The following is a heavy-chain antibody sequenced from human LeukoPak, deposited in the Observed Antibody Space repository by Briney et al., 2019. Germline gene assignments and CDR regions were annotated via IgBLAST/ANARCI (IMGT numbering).Heavy chain of an antibody. CDR2: MYYSGST. Sequence: SETLSLTCTVSGGSISSYYWSWLRQPPGKGLEWIGYMYYSGSTNYNPSLKSRVTISVDTSKNQFSLKLSSVTAADTAMYYCASRDYSGRHFDYWGQGTLVAVSS. D-gene: IGHD4-23*01. CDR3: ASRDYSGRHFDY. CDR1: GGSISSYY. J-gene: IGHJ4*02. V-gene: IGHV4-59*01.